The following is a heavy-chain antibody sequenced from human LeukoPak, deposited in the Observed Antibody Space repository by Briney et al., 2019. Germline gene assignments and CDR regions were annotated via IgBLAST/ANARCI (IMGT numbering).Heavy chain of an antibody. CDR1: GDSISSSSFY. Sequence: SETLSLTCTVSGDSISSSSFYWGWIRQPPGKGLEWIGSIFYGGSAYYNSSLKTRVSLSVDTSKNKFSLKLSSVTAADTAVYYCARLPRYCRGGTCYSSYYYYIDVWGKGTTVTVSS. J-gene: IGHJ6*03. CDR3: ARLPRYCRGGTCYSSYYYYIDV. V-gene: IGHV4-39*01. CDR2: IFYGGSA. D-gene: IGHD2-15*01.